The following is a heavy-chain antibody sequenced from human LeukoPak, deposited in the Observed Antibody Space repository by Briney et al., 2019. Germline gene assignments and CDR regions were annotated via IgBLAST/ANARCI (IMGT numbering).Heavy chain of an antibody. Sequence: RASVKVSCKASGYTFTSYGISWVRQAPGQGLEWMGWISAYNGNTNYAQKLQGRVTMTTDTSTSTAYMELRSLRSDDTAVYYCARVAAMLPAAYDAFDIWGQGTMVTVSS. V-gene: IGHV1-18*01. J-gene: IGHJ3*02. CDR1: GYTFTSYG. CDR3: ARVAAMLPAAYDAFDI. D-gene: IGHD2-2*01. CDR2: ISAYNGNT.